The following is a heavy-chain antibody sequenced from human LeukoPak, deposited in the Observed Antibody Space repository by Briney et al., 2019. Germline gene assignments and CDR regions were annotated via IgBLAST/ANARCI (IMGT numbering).Heavy chain of an antibody. CDR1: GFTLSNYW. V-gene: IGHV3-74*01. Sequence: GGSLRLSCAASGFTLSNYWMHWVRQAPGKGLVWVSHINGDGSSTAYADSVKGRFTISRDNSKNTLYLQMNSLRAEDTAVYYCGFFMTHDAFDIWGLGTMVTVSS. CDR2: INGDGSST. J-gene: IGHJ3*02. CDR3: GFFMTHDAFDI. D-gene: IGHD3-3*01.